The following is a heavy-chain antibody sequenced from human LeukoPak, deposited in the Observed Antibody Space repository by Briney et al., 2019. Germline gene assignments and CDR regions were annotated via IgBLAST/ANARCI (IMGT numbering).Heavy chain of an antibody. CDR1: GFTFSRYG. CDR3: AKLSIAAAGTTSAFDI. V-gene: IGHV3-30*18. CDR2: VSYDGRNK. D-gene: IGHD6-13*01. J-gene: IGHJ3*02. Sequence: GGSLRLSCAASGFTFSRYGMHWVRQAPGKGLEWVAVVSYDGRNKYYADSVKGRFTISRDNSKNTLYLQMNSLRAEDTAVYYCAKLSIAAAGTTSAFDIWGQGTMVTVSS.